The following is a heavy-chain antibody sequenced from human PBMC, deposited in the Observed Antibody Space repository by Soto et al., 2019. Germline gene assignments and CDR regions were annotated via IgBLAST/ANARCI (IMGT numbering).Heavy chain of an antibody. CDR1: GDSSSSDY. V-gene: IGHV4-59*01. Sequence: PSETLSLTCTVSGDSSSSDYWSWIRQPPGKGLEWIGYIYYSGSTNYNPSLKSRVTISVDTSKNQFSLKLSSVTAADTAVYYCARVVTMVRGVPRGFDPWGQGTLVTVSS. D-gene: IGHD3-10*01. CDR3: ARVVTMVRGVPRGFDP. CDR2: IYYSGST. J-gene: IGHJ5*02.